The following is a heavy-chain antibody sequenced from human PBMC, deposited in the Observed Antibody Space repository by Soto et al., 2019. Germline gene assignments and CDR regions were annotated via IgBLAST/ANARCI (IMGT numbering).Heavy chain of an antibody. CDR2: ISDSSSTI. CDR1: GFTFSTYN. CDR3: ARDDYPYYDDSSGYHFDY. J-gene: IGHJ4*02. V-gene: IGHV3-48*01. D-gene: IGHD3-22*01. Sequence: GSLRLSCAASGFTFSTYNMNWVRQAPGKGLEWVSYISDSSSTIHYADSVKGRFTISRDNAKNSLYLQMNSLRAEVTAVYYCARDDYPYYDDSSGYHFDYWGQGALVTVSS.